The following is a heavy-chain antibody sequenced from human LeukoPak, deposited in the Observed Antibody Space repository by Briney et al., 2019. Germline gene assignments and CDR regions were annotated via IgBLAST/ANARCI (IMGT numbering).Heavy chain of an antibody. J-gene: IGHJ5*02. CDR3: ARVPRDYDILTGYNP. D-gene: IGHD3-9*01. Sequence: LRLSCAASGFTFSSYAMSWIRQPPGKGLEWIGYIYYSGSTYYNPSLKSRVTISVDTSKNQFSLKLSSVTAADTAVYYCARVPRDYDILTGYNPWGQGTLVTVSS. V-gene: IGHV4-30-4*08. CDR2: IYYSGST. CDR1: GFTFSSYA.